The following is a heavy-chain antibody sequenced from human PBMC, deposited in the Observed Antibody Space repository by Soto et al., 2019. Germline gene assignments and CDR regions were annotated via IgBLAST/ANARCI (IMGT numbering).Heavy chain of an antibody. V-gene: IGHV5-51*01. CDR3: ARHGLGQWLVRPFDY. J-gene: IGHJ4*02. CDR1: GYSFTSYW. Sequence: GESLKISCKGSGYSFTSYWIGWVRQMPGKGLEWMGIIYPGDSDTRYSPSFQGQVTISADKPISTAYLQWGSLKASDTAMYYCARHGLGQWLVRPFDYWGQGTLVTVSS. CDR2: IYPGDSDT. D-gene: IGHD6-19*01.